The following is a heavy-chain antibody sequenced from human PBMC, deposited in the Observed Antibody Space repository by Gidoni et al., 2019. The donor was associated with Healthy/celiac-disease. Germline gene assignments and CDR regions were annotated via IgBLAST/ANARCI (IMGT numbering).Heavy chain of an antibody. Sequence: PLKESGPTLVKPTQTLTLTCTFSGFSLSTSGVGVGWIRQPPGKALEWLALIYWDDDKRYSPSLKSRLTITKDTSKNQVVLTMTNMDPVDTATYYCARLITMIVDNDFDYWGQGTLVTVSS. J-gene: IGHJ4*02. CDR1: GFSLSTSGVG. V-gene: IGHV2-5*02. CDR2: IYWDDDK. CDR3: ARLITMIVDNDFDY. D-gene: IGHD3-22*01.